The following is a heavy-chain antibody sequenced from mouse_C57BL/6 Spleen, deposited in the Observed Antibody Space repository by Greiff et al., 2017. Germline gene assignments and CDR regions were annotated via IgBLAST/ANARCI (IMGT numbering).Heavy chain of an antibody. J-gene: IGHJ4*01. V-gene: IGHV1-64*01. CDR3: SYYYGSSHYAMDY. CDR1: GYTFTSYW. CDR2: IHPNSGST. D-gene: IGHD1-1*01. Sequence: QVQLQQSGAELVKPGASVKLSCKASGYTFTSYWMHWVKQRPGQGLEWIGMIHPNSGSTNYNEKFKSKATLTVDKSSSTAYMQLSSLTSEDSAVYYCSYYYGSSHYAMDYWGQGTSVTVSS.